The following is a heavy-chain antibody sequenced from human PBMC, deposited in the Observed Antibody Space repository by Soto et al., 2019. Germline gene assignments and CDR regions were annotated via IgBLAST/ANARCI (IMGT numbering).Heavy chain of an antibody. CDR2: ISIIGRTR. J-gene: IGHJ5*01. D-gene: IGHD2-8*01. CDR3: ARDCTRGDW. Sequence: GGALRVSCQASGGTCRVYEMHWVRKAPGKGLEWVSYISIIGRTRSYADFAQGRFTISRDNATDSLYLHLNSLRAAATTAYYFARDCTRGDWWGLGTQVPVSP. CDR1: GGTCRVYE. V-gene: IGHV3-48*03.